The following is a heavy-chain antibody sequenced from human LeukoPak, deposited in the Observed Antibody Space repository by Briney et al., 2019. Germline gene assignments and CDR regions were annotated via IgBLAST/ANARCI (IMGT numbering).Heavy chain of an antibody. D-gene: IGHD3-10*01. CDR2: IYTSGST. Sequence: PSETLSLTCTVSGYSISSGYYWGWIRQPAGKGLEWIGRIYTSGSTNYNPSLKSRVTMSVDTSKNQFSLKLSSVTAADTAVYYCAREDYYGSGSSDYWGQGTLVTVSS. CDR1: GYSISSGYY. V-gene: IGHV4-4*07. CDR3: AREDYYGSGSSDY. J-gene: IGHJ4*02.